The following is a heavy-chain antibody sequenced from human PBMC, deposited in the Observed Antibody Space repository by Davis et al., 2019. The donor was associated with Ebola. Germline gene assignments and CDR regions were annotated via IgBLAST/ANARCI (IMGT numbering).Heavy chain of an antibody. CDR3: ASLAGWSWFAA. D-gene: IGHD2-15*01. J-gene: IGHJ5*02. V-gene: IGHV4-59*01. CDR2: VYYGGST. Sequence: PGGSLRLSCNVSGDSITSWYWSWIRQPPGKGLEWIGYVYYGGSTNYNPSLKSRVSMSVDTSKNQVSLKVNSVTAADTAVYYCASLAGWSWFAAWGQGILVTVSS. CDR1: GDSITSWY.